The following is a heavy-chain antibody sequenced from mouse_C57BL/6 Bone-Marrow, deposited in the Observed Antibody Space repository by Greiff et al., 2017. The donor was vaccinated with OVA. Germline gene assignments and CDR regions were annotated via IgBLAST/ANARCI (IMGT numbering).Heavy chain of an antibody. CDR2: IQPNSGST. CDR3: AREGDYGAMDY. J-gene: IGHJ4*01. Sequence: QVQLQQPGAELVKPGASVKLSCKASGYTFTSYWMHWVKQRPGQGLEWIGMIQPNSGSTNYNEKFKSKATLTVDKSSSTAYMQLSSLTSEDSAVYYCAREGDYGAMDYWGQGTSVTVSS. V-gene: IGHV1-64*01. CDR1: GYTFTSYW. D-gene: IGHD2-4*01.